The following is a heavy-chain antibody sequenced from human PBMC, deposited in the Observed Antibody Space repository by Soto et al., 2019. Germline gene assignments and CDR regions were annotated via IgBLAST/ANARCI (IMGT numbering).Heavy chain of an antibody. D-gene: IGHD2-2*01. V-gene: IGHV3-33*01. CDR3: ARDAGIVLVPAAMLNSKWFDP. CDR1: GFTFSSYG. Sequence: GGSLRLSCAASGFTFSSYGMHWVRQAPGKGLEWVAVIWYDGSNKYYADSVKGRFTISRDNSKNTLYLQMNSLRAEDTAVYYCARDAGIVLVPAAMLNSKWFDPWGQGTLVTVSS. J-gene: IGHJ5*02. CDR2: IWYDGSNK.